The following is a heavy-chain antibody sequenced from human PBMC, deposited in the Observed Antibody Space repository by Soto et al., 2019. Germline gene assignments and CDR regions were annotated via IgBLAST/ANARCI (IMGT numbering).Heavy chain of an antibody. Sequence: GGSLRLSCAASGFTFSSYAMHWVRQAPGKGLEWVAVISYDGSNKYYADSVKGRFTISRDNSKNTLYLQMNSLRAEDTAVYYCASYDIVLVPARDPWFDPWGQGTLVTVSS. V-gene: IGHV3-30-3*01. CDR3: ASYDIVLVPARDPWFDP. CDR2: ISYDGSNK. J-gene: IGHJ5*02. CDR1: GFTFSSYA. D-gene: IGHD2-2*01.